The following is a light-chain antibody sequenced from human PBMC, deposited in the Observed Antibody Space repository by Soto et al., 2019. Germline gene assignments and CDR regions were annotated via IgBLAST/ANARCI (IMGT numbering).Light chain of an antibody. CDR1: SSNIGADYD. Sequence: QLVLAQPPSVSGAPGQRVTISCTGSSSNIGADYDVHWYQQLPGAAPKLLIYGNSNRPSGVPDRFSGSKSGTSASLAIIGLKAEDEADYYCQSSERGLSGYVFGTGTKLTVL. V-gene: IGLV1-40*01. CDR2: GNS. J-gene: IGLJ1*01. CDR3: QSSERGLSGYV.